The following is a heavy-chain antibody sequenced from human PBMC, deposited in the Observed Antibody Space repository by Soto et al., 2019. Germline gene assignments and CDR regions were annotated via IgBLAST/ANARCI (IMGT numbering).Heavy chain of an antibody. CDR3: ARGGQVTMVRGVIHGFDY. CDR2: INPSGGST. D-gene: IGHD3-10*01. V-gene: IGHV1-46*01. CDR1: GYTFTSYY. Sequence: ASVKVSCKASGYTFTSYYMHWVRQAPGQGLEWMGIINPSGGSTSYAQKFQGRVTMTRDTSTSTVYMELSSLRSEDTAVYYCARGGQVTMVRGVIHGFDYWGQGTLVTVSS. J-gene: IGHJ4*02.